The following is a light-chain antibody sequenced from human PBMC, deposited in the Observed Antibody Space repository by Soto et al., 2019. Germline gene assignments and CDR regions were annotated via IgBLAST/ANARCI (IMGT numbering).Light chain of an antibody. J-gene: IGLJ2*01. V-gene: IGLV1-44*01. Sequence: QSVLTQPPSASGTPGQRVTISCSGSSSNIGSNTVNWYQQLPGTAPKLLIYSNNQRPSGVPDRFSGSKSGTSASLAISGLQSEYEADYYCAAWDDSLNGVVFGGGTKVTLL. CDR3: AAWDDSLNGVV. CDR1: SSNIGSNT. CDR2: SNN.